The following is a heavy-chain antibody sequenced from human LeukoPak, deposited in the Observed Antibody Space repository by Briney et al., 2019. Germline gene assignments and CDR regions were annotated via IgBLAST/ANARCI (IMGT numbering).Heavy chain of an antibody. CDR3: ARDVVPAAISSYGMDV. Sequence: ASVKVSCKASGYTFTGYYMHWVRQAPGQGLEWMGWINPNSGGTNYAQKFQGRVTMTRDTSISTAYMELSRLRSDDTAVYYCARDVVPAAISSYGMDVWGQGTTVTVSS. CDR2: INPNSGGT. J-gene: IGHJ6*02. D-gene: IGHD2-2*01. V-gene: IGHV1-2*02. CDR1: GYTFTGYY.